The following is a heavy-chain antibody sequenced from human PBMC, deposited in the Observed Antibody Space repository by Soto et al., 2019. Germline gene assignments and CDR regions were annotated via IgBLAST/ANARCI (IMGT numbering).Heavy chain of an antibody. CDR3: ASGYSSGWLRGDAFDI. V-gene: IGHV1-69*01. Sequence: QVQLVQSGAEVKKPGSSVKVSCKASGGTFSSYAISWVRQAPGQGLEWMGGIIPIFGTASYAQKFQGRVTITADESTSTAYMELSSLRSEDTAVYYCASGYSSGWLRGDAFDIWGQGTMVTVSS. CDR2: IIPIFGTA. CDR1: GGTFSSYA. J-gene: IGHJ3*02. D-gene: IGHD6-19*01.